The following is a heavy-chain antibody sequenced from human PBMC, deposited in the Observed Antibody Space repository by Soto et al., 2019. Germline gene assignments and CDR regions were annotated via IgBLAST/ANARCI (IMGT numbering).Heavy chain of an antibody. CDR1: GFSLSTSGVG. CDR2: IYWNDDK. CDR3: AHSGGVLRFLEWLSESNYYYYGMDV. Sequence: SGPTLVNPTQTLTLTRTFSGFSLSTSGVGVGWIRQPPGKALEWLALIYWNDDKRYSPSLKSRLTITKDTSKNQVVLTMTNMDPVDTATYYCAHSGGVLRFLEWLSESNYYYYGMDVWGQGTTVTVSS. J-gene: IGHJ6*02. V-gene: IGHV2-5*01. D-gene: IGHD3-3*01.